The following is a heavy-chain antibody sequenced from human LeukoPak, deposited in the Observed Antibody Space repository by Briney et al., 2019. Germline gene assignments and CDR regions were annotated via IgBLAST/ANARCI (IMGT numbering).Heavy chain of an antibody. CDR2: ISSSSSTT. J-gene: IGHJ6*02. V-gene: IGHV3-48*01. Sequence: GGSLRLSCAASGFTFSTFSMNWVRQAPGKGPEWVSYISSSSSTTYYADSVKGRFTISRDNSKNTLYLQMNSLRAEDTAVYYCARERAVAVSHYYYGMDVWGQGTTVTVSS. D-gene: IGHD6-19*01. CDR3: ARERAVAVSHYYYGMDV. CDR1: GFTFSTFS.